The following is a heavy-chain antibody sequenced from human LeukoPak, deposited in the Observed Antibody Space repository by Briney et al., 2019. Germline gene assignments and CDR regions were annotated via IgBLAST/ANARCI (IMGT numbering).Heavy chain of an antibody. CDR2: ISYDGSNK. D-gene: IGHD4-11*01. V-gene: IGHV3-30-3*01. Sequence: DPGGPLRLSCAASGFTFSSYAMHWVRQAPGKGLEWVAVISYDGSNKYYADSVKGRFTISRDNSKNTLYLQMNSLRAEDTAVYYCAREDYSNYVGFDYWGQGTLVTVSS. CDR1: GFTFSSYA. CDR3: AREDYSNYVGFDY. J-gene: IGHJ4*02.